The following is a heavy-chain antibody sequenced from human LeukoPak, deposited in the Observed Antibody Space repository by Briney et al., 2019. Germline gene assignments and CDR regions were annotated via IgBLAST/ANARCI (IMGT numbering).Heavy chain of an antibody. V-gene: IGHV3-7*01. D-gene: IGHD3-22*01. CDR1: GFTFSYYW. CDR3: ARAHTYDYDSSGPH. Sequence: GSLRLSCAASGFTFSYYWMTWVRQAPGKGLEWVANINQDGSEKNYVDSVKGRFTISRDNAKKSQYLQMNSLRADDTAVYYCARAHTYDYDSSGPHWGQGTLVTVSS. CDR2: INQDGSEK. J-gene: IGHJ4*02.